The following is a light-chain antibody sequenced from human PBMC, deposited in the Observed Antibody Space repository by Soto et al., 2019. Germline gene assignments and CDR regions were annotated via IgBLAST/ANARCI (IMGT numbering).Light chain of an antibody. V-gene: IGLV2-14*03. J-gene: IGLJ1*01. CDR2: AVS. CDR1: SSDIGSYNH. CDR3: ISYTDRQSYL. Sequence: QSVLTQPASVSGSPGQSITISCSGTSSDIGSYNHVAWYQQFPGKSPKLMIYAVSDRPPGVSDRVSGSKSGITASLTISGLQTEDEADYYCISYTDRQSYLFGTGTKLTVL.